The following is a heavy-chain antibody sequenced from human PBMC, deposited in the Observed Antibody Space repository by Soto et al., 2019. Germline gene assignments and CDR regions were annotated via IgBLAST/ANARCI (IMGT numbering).Heavy chain of an antibody. J-gene: IGHJ6*03. CDR2: FDPEDGET. D-gene: IGHD3-9*01. Sequence: ASVKVSCKVSGYTLTGLSMHWVRQAPGKGLEWMGGFDPEDGETIYAQKFQGRVTMTEDTSTDTAYMELSSLRSEDTAVYYCATAYYDSLTGYRGYYYMDVWGKGTTVTVSS. V-gene: IGHV1-24*01. CDR1: GYTLTGLS. CDR3: ATAYYDSLTGYRGYYYMDV.